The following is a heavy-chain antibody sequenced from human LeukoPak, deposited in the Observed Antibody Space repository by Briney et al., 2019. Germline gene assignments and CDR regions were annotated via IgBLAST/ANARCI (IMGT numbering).Heavy chain of an antibody. CDR1: GFTFDDYA. CDR3: AKVRVGATYFDY. D-gene: IGHD1-26*01. V-gene: IGHV3-9*01. CDR2: MSWNSGSI. J-gene: IGHJ4*02. Sequence: GGSLRLSCAASGFTFDDYAMHWVQQAPGKGLEWVSGMSWNSGSIGYADSVKGRFTISRDNAKNSLYLQMNSLRAEDTALYYCAKVRVGATYFDYWGQGTLVTVSS.